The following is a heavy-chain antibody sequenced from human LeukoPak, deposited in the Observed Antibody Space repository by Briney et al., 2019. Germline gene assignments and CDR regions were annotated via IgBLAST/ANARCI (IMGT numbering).Heavy chain of an antibody. V-gene: IGHV4-59*01. CDR1: GGSISSYY. CDR3: ARDSGSGRTFDY. CDR2: IYYSGST. J-gene: IGHJ4*02. D-gene: IGHD3-10*01. Sequence: SETLSLTCTVSGGSISSYYWSWIRQPPGKGLEWIGYIYYSGSTNCNPSLKSRVTISVDTSKNQFSPKLSSVTAADTAVYYCARDSGSGRTFDYWGQGTLVTVSS.